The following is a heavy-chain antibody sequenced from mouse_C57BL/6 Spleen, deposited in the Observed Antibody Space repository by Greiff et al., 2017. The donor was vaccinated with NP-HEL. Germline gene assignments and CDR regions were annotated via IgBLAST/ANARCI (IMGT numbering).Heavy chain of an antibody. J-gene: IGHJ2*01. CDR3: AYRDY. V-gene: IGHV3-6*01. CDR2: ISYDGSN. Sequence: EVKLMESGPGLVKPSQSLSLTCSVSGYSITSGYYWYWIRQPPGNILEWVGYISYDGSNNYNPTLKNRTSITRDKSKNQFFLKLKSVTTGDTATNYCAYRDYWGQGTTLTVSS. CDR1: GYSITSGYY.